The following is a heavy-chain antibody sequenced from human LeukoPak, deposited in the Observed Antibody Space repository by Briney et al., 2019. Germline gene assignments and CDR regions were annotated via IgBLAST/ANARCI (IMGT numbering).Heavy chain of an antibody. J-gene: IGHJ3*02. Sequence: PSETLSLTCTVSGGSISSNSYYWGWIRQPPGKGLKWIGSIYYSGSTYYNPSLKSRVTISVDTSKNQFSLKLNSVTAADTAVYYCARGGSYLSAFDIWGQGTMVTVSS. CDR3: ARGGSYLSAFDI. CDR2: IYYSGST. CDR1: GGSISSNSYY. D-gene: IGHD1-26*01. V-gene: IGHV4-39*01.